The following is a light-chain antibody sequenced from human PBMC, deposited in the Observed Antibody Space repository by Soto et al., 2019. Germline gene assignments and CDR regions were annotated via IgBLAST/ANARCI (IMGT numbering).Light chain of an antibody. Sequence: QSVLTQPASVSGSPGQSITISCTGTTSDVGASNYVSWYQQHPGKAPKLMIYEVSYRPSGVSNRFSGSKSGNTASLTISGLQAEDEADYYCCSYTVSGTYVFGTGTKVTVL. CDR3: CSYTVSGTYV. V-gene: IGLV2-14*01. CDR1: TSDVGASNY. CDR2: EVS. J-gene: IGLJ1*01.